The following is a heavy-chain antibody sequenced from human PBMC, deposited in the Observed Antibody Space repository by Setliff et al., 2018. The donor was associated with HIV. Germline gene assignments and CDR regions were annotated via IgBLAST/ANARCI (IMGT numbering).Heavy chain of an antibody. Sequence: GASVKVSCKSSGYSFGDYYIHRVRQAPGQGLEWMGVINPAGGNSHYAQKFQGRVTVTRDASTSTVYMDLSSLRSDDTAVYFCARVYCSIASCYDEYYFDYWGQGTLVTVSS. D-gene: IGHD2-2*01. CDR2: INPAGGNS. CDR1: GYSFGDYY. J-gene: IGHJ4*02. V-gene: IGHV1-46*01. CDR3: ARVYCSIASCYDEYYFDY.